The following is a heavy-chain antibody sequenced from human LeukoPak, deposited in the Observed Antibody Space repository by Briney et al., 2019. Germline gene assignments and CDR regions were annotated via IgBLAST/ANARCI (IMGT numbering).Heavy chain of an antibody. D-gene: IGHD3-10*01. CDR2: ISAYNGNT. CDR3: ARFYYGSGSYYGYYYYYYMDV. J-gene: IGHJ6*03. CDR1: GYTFTSYG. Sequence: ASVKVSCKASGYTFTSYGISWVRQAPGQGLEWMGWISAYNGNTNYAQKLQGRVTMTTDTSTSTAYMELRSLRSDDTAVYYCARFYYGSGSYYGYYYYYYMDVWGKGTTVTISS. V-gene: IGHV1-18*01.